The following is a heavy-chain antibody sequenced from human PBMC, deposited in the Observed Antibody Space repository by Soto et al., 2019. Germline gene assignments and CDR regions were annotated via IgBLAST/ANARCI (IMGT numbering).Heavy chain of an antibody. D-gene: IGHD3-3*01. CDR2: ISSSSYI. CDR1: GFTFSSYS. CDR3: ARDLSLRFLEWLEPLDY. V-gene: IGHV3-21*01. J-gene: IGHJ4*02. Sequence: GGSLRLSCAASGFTFSSYSMNWVRQAPGKGLEWVSSISSSSYIYYADSVKGRFTISRDNAKNSLYLQMNSLRAEDTAVYYCARDLSLRFLEWLEPLDYWGQGTLVTVSS.